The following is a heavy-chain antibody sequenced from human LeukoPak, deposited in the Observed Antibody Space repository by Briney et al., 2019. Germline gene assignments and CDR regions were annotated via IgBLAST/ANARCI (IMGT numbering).Heavy chain of an antibody. CDR2: ISHGGSNA. J-gene: IGHJ4*02. CDR1: GFSFSSYG. CDR3: ARSSGGKLASGYSSGWYGDYFDY. D-gene: IGHD6-19*01. Sequence: GGSLRLSCAASGFSFSSYGMHWVRQAPGKGLEWVAAISHGGSNAYYADSMKGRFTISRDQLKNTLYLQMNSLRAEDTAVYYCARSSGGKLASGYSSGWYGDYFDYWGQGTLVTVSS. V-gene: IGHV3-30*03.